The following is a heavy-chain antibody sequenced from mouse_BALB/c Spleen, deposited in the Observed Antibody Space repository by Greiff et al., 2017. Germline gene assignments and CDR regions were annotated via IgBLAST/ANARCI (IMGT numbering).Heavy chain of an antibody. Sequence: QVQLQQSGAELVKPGASVKLSCKASGYTFTSYYMYWVKQSPGQGLEWIGEINPSNGGTNFNEKFKIKATLTVDKSSSTAYLQLSSLTSEDSAVYSCTRGGDYFDYWGQGTTLTVSS. CDR3: TRGGDYFDY. CDR2: INPSNGGT. CDR1: GYTFTSYY. J-gene: IGHJ2*01. V-gene: IGHV1S81*02.